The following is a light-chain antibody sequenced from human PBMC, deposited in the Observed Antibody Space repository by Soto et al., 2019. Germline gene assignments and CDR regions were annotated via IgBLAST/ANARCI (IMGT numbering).Light chain of an antibody. Sequence: QSALTQPASVSGSPGQSITISCTGTSSDVGGYNSVSWYQQHPGKAPKLMIYEVSNRPSGVSDRFSGSRSGNTASLTISGLQAEDESHYYCISYTSSSTWVFGGGTQLTVL. CDR1: SSDVGGYNS. CDR2: EVS. J-gene: IGLJ3*02. CDR3: ISYTSSSTWV. V-gene: IGLV2-14*01.